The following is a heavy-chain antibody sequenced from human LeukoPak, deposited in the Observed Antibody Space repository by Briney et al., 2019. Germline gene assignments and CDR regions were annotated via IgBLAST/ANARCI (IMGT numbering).Heavy chain of an antibody. CDR2: IYTSGST. CDR1: GGSISSSSYY. Sequence: SETLSLTCTVSGGSISSSSYYWGWIRQPPGKGLEWIGRIYTSGSTNYNPSLKSRVTMSVDTSKNQFSLKLSSVTAADTAVYYCARSGIAVTFDYWGQGTLVTVSS. CDR3: ARSGIAVTFDY. V-gene: IGHV4-61*05. J-gene: IGHJ4*02. D-gene: IGHD6-19*01.